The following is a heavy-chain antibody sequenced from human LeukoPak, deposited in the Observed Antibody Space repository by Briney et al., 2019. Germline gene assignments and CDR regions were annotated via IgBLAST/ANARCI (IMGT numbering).Heavy chain of an antibody. CDR1: GGSVSSGSYY. Sequence: SETLSLTCTVSGGSVSSGSYYWSSIRQPPGKGLEWIGYIYYSGSTNYNPSLKSRVTISVDTSKNQFSLKLSSVTAADTAVYYCAREYDILTGYTGGFDYWGQGTLVTVSS. D-gene: IGHD3-9*01. CDR2: IYYSGST. V-gene: IGHV4-61*01. CDR3: AREYDILTGYTGGFDY. J-gene: IGHJ4*02.